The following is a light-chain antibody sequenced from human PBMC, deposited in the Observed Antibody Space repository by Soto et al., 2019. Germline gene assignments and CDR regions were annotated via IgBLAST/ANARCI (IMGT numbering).Light chain of an antibody. J-gene: IGKJ5*01. CDR1: QTTSPKY. CDR2: GAS. CDR3: QHFGSSPPVI. Sequence: EIGFTQSPGTLSLSPGESATLSCRVSQTTSPKYVAWYQQRRGLAPRLLVYGASKRAAGIPDRFRGSGSGSEFSLTISGLEPEDFAVYFCQHFGSSPPVIFGQGTRLEIK. V-gene: IGKV3-20*01.